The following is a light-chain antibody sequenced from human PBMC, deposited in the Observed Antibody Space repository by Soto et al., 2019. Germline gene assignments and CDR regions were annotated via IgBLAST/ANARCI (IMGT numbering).Light chain of an antibody. CDR3: SSHTSSRTLV. V-gene: IGLV2-14*03. CDR2: DVT. J-gene: IGLJ1*01. CDR1: SSDVGGYNF. Sequence: QSALTQPASVSGSPGQSIAISCTGTSSDVGGYNFVSWYQHHPGKAPKLLIYDVTSRPSGVSDRFSASKSGNTASLTISGLQTEDEADYYCSSHTSSRTLVFGTGTKVTVL.